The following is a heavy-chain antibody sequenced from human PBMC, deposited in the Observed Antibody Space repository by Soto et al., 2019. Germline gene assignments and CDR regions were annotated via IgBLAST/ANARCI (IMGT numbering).Heavy chain of an antibody. CDR3: AREKLFRGACITSADAFDI. D-gene: IGHD3-10*01. J-gene: IGHJ3*02. CDR2: INSDGSST. V-gene: IGHV3-74*01. CDR1: GFTFSGYR. Sequence: PGGSLRLSCAASGFTFSGYRMHWVRQDPGKGLVWVSRINSDGSSTSYADSVKGRFTISRDNAKNTLYLQMNSLRAEDTAVYYCAREKLFRGACITSADAFDIWGQGTMVTVSS.